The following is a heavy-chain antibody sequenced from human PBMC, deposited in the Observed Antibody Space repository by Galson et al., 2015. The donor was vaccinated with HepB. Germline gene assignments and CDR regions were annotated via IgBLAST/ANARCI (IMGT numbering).Heavy chain of an antibody. V-gene: IGHV4-39*01. Sequence: SETLSLTCTVSGGSISSSSYYWGWIRQPPGKGLEWIGSIYYSGSTYYNPSLKSRVTISVDTSKNQFSLKLSSVTAADTAVYYCARLLDAFDIWGQGTMVTVSS. J-gene: IGHJ3*02. CDR1: GGSISSSSYY. CDR2: IYYSGST. D-gene: IGHD2-21*01. CDR3: ARLLDAFDI.